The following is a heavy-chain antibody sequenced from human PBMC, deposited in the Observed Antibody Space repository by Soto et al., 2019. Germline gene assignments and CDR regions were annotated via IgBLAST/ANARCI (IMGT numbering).Heavy chain of an antibody. J-gene: IGHJ6*02. V-gene: IGHV4-34*01. Sequence: PSETLSLTCAVYGGSFSGYYWSWIRQPPGKGLEWIGEINHSGSTNYNPSLKSRVTISVDTSKNQFSLKLSSVTAADTAVYYCARGDIVATTHYYYYGMDVWGQGTTVTVSS. CDR3: ARGDIVATTHYYYYGMDV. CDR2: INHSGST. CDR1: GGSFSGYY. D-gene: IGHD5-12*01.